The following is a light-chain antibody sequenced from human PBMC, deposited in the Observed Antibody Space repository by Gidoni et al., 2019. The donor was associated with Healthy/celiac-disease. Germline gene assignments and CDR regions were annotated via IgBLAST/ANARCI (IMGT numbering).Light chain of an antibody. CDR2: DVS. Sequence: QSALNQPASVSGSPGQSITVSCTGTSSDVGGYNYISWYQQHPGKAPNLIIYDVSNRPSGVSNRISGSKSGNTASLTISGLQAEDDADYYCSSYTSSSTLVVFGGGTKLTVL. CDR1: SSDVGGYNY. V-gene: IGLV2-14*01. CDR3: SSYTSSSTLVV. J-gene: IGLJ2*01.